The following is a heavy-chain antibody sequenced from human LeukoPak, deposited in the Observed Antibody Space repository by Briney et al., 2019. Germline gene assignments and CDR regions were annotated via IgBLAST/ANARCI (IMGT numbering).Heavy chain of an antibody. V-gene: IGHV6-1*01. Sequence: SQTLSLTCAISGDSVSSNSVAWNWIRQSPSRGLEWLGGTYYRSTWYNAVSVKSRIIINPDTSKNQFSLQLNSVTPEDTAVYYCVREMSSAFDYWGQGILVTVSS. CDR2: TYYRSTWY. J-gene: IGHJ4*02. CDR1: GDSVSSNSVA. CDR3: VREMSSAFDY.